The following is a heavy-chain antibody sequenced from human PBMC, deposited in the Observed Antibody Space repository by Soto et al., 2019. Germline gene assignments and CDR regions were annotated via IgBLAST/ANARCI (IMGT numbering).Heavy chain of an antibody. CDR3: AKISATSYFDF. V-gene: IGHV3-72*01. CDR2: IRKRSNGYTT. Sequence: EVQLVESGGGLVQPGGCLRLSCTASGFTFSDHYMDWVCQVPGKGLEWVGRIRKRSNGYTTEYAASVKGRFTISRDDSKNSMFLQMNSLKTEDTAIYFCAKISATSYFDFWGQGTLVTVSS. CDR1: GFTFSDHY. D-gene: IGHD6-25*01. J-gene: IGHJ4*02.